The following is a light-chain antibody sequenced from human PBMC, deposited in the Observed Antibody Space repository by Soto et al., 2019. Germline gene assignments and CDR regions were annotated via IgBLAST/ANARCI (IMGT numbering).Light chain of an antibody. Sequence: EIVLTQSPFTLSLSPVERATLSCRASQIVSNDYLAWYQQKPGQAPRLLIYGASRRATGIPDRFSGSGFGTDFTLTISRLEPEDFAVYYCQQYGTSFTMNFGQGTRLEIK. CDR2: GAS. CDR3: QQYGTSFTMN. J-gene: IGKJ5*01. V-gene: IGKV3-20*01. CDR1: QIVSNDY.